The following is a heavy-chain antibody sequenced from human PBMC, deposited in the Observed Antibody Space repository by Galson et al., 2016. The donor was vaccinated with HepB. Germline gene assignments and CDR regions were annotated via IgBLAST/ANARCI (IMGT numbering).Heavy chain of an antibody. J-gene: IGHJ6*02. Sequence: SLRLSCAASGFTFSNYAMNWVRQAPGKGPEWVSAISGSGGYTYYAGSVKGRFTISRVNSKNTLYLQMDRLRVEDTAVYYCAKDRGIGYSYGYSSEYYGMDVWGPGTTVTVSS. D-gene: IGHD5-18*01. V-gene: IGHV3-23*01. CDR2: ISGSGGYT. CDR1: GFTFSNYA. CDR3: AKDRGIGYSYGYSSEYYGMDV.